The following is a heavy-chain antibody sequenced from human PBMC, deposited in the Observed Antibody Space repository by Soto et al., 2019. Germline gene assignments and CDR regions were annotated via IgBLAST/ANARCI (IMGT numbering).Heavy chain of an antibody. Sequence: SETLSLTCTVSGGSISSGGYYWSWIRQHPGKGLEWIGYIYYSGSTYYNPSLKSRVTISVDTSKNQFSLKLSSVTAADTAVYYCARAKGYCSSTSCHGENYYYYFMEVWGKGTTVTVSS. CDR3: ARAKGYCSSTSCHGENYYYYFMEV. V-gene: IGHV4-31*03. J-gene: IGHJ6*03. CDR1: GGSISSGGYY. CDR2: IYYSGST. D-gene: IGHD2-2*01.